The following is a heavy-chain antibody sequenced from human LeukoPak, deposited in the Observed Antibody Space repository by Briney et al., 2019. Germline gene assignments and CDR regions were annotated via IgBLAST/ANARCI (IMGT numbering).Heavy chain of an antibody. V-gene: IGHV3-30*03. Sequence: GGSLRLSCAASGFTFSSYGMHWVRQAPGKGLEWVAVISYDGSNKYYPGSVKGRFTISRENAKNSLYLQMNSLRAGDTAVYYCARGGVGFDYWGQGTLVTVSS. J-gene: IGHJ4*02. CDR3: ARGGVGFDY. CDR1: GFTFSSYG. D-gene: IGHD1-26*01. CDR2: ISYDGSNK.